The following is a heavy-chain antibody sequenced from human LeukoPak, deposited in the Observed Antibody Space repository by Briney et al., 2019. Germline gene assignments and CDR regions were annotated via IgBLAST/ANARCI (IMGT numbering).Heavy chain of an antibody. CDR3: ARVSVYMGYNFDY. Sequence: SETLSLTCTVSGGSISSYYWSWIRQPPGKGLEWIGYIYYSGSTNHNPSLKSRVTISVDTSKNQFSLKLSSVTAADTAVYYCARVSVYMGYNFDYWGQGTLVTVSS. V-gene: IGHV4-59*01. CDR2: IYYSGST. CDR1: GGSISSYY. D-gene: IGHD5-24*01. J-gene: IGHJ4*02.